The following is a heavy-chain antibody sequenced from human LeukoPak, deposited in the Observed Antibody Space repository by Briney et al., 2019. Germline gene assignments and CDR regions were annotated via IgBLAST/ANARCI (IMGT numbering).Heavy chain of an antibody. V-gene: IGHV4-34*01. CDR2: INHSGST. Sequence: PSETLSLTCAVYGGSFSGYYWRWIRQPPGKGLEWIGEINHSGSTNYNPSLKSRVTISVDTSKNQFSLKLSSVTAADTAVYYCARAEVRWLYNWFDSWGQGTLVTVSS. CDR3: ARAEVRWLYNWFDS. D-gene: IGHD4-23*01. J-gene: IGHJ5*01. CDR1: GGSFSGYY.